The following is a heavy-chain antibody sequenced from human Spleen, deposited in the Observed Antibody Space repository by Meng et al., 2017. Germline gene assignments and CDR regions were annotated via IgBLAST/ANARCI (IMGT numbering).Heavy chain of an antibody. CDR3: ARDYYGSGSYYEYYFDY. J-gene: IGHJ4*02. V-gene: IGHV1-69*13. CDR2: IIPIFGTA. CDR1: GYTFTSYA. D-gene: IGHD3-10*01. Sequence: SVKVSCKAFGYTFTSYAMNWVRQAPGQGLEWMGGIIPIFGTANYAQKFQGRVTITADESTSTAYMELSSLRSEDTAVYYCARDYYGSGSYYEYYFDYWGQGTLVTVSS.